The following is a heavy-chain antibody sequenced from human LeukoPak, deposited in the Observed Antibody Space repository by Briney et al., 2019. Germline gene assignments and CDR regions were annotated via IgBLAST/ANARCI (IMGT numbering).Heavy chain of an antibody. D-gene: IGHD1-26*01. Sequence: SVKVSCKASGYTFTSYGISWVRQAPGQGLEWMGGIIPIFGTANYAQKFQGRVTITADESTSTAYMELSSLRSEDTAVYYCAREGGSYAYYFDYWGQGTLVTVSS. CDR2: IIPIFGTA. CDR3: AREGGSYAYYFDY. CDR1: GYTFTSYG. J-gene: IGHJ4*02. V-gene: IGHV1-69*13.